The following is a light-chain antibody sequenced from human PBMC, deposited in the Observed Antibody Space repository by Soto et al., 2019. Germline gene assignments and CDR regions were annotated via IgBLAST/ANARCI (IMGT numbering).Light chain of an antibody. CDR1: SSDVGGYNY. CDR2: EVS. V-gene: IGLV2-8*01. CDR3: GSYGGSNIWV. Sequence: QAVVTQPPSASGSPGQSVTISCTGTSSDVGGYNYVAWYQQHPGKAPKLMIYEVSKRPSGVPDRFSGSKSGSTASLTVSGLQAEDEADYYCGSYGGSNIWVFGGGTQLTVL. J-gene: IGLJ3*02.